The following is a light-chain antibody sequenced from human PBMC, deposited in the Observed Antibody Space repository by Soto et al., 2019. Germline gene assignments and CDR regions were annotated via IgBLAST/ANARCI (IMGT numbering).Light chain of an antibody. Sequence: ETVLTQSPGTLSLSPGERATVSCRATQTVFSNYIGWYQQKPGQAPRLLIYGASTRATSFPARFSGSGSGTDFTLTISSLQSEDFAVYYCQQYNNWPWTFGQGTKVDIK. V-gene: IGKV3-15*01. J-gene: IGKJ1*01. CDR1: QTVFSN. CDR2: GAS. CDR3: QQYNNWPWT.